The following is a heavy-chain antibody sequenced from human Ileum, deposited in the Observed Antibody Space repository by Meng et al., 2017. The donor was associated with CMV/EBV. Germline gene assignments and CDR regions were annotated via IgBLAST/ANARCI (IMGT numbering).Heavy chain of an antibody. CDR1: GFTFSSFA. CDR2: IDSSDRT. Sequence: GGSLRLSCAASGFTFSSFAMTWVRQAPGKGLEWVSTIDSSDRTYYADSVKGRFTISRDNSKNTLHLQMNSLRAEDTAVYYCAKSLVDTAMDLDEWSQETLVTGSS. V-gene: IGHV3-23*01. CDR3: AKSLVDTAMDLDE. D-gene: IGHD5-18*01. J-gene: IGHJ4*02.